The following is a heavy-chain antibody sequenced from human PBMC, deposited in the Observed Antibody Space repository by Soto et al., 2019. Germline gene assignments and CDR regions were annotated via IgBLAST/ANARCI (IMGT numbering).Heavy chain of an antibody. D-gene: IGHD2-2*01. CDR1: GGSISSGGNS. J-gene: IGHJ4*02. Sequence: SETLSLTCAVSGGSISSGGNSWSWVRQATGQGLEWIGYIYHGGSTYYYNPSLESRVTISVDRSKNQFSLRLSSVTAADTGMYFCDRGMSGISPALAFWGQGTLVTVS. CDR2: IYHGGSTY. CDR3: DRGMSGISPALAF. V-gene: IGHV4-30-2*01.